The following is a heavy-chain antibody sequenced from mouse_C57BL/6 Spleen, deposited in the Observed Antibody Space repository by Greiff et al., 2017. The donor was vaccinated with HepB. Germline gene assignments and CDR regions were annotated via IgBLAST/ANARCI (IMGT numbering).Heavy chain of an antibody. J-gene: IGHJ1*03. V-gene: IGHV1-26*01. D-gene: IGHD1-1*01. CDR2: INPNNVGT. Sequence: EVQLQQSGPELVKPGASVKISCKASGYTFTDYYMNWVKQSHGKSLEWIGDINPNNVGTSYNQKFKGKATLTVDKSSSTAYMELRSLTSEDSAVYYCARTITTVGAKDWYFDVWGKGTTDTVSS. CDR1: GYTFTDYY. CDR3: ARTITTVGAKDWYFDV.